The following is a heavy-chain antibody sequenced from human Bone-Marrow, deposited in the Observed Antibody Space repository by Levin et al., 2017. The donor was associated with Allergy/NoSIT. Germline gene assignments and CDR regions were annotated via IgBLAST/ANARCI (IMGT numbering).Heavy chain of an antibody. D-gene: IGHD3-3*01. J-gene: IGHJ4*02. CDR2: FDPEDGET. Sequence: GGSLRLSCKVSGYTLNEMSIHWVRQAPVKGLEWMGGFDPEDGETIYAQTFQGRVTMSEDTSAHTAYMELNSLRSEDTAVYFCAASTLFGAVTEFDYWGQGTLVTVSS. CDR1: GYTLNEMS. V-gene: IGHV1-24*01. CDR3: AASTLFGAVTEFDY.